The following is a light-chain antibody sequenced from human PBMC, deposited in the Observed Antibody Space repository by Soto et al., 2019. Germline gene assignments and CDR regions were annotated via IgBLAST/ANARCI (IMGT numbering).Light chain of an antibody. CDR1: SSDVGSYNY. Sequence: QSVLTQPASVSESPGQSITISCTGTSSDVGSYNYVSWYQQQPGKAPKLMIYDVSNRPSGVSNRFSGSKSGNTASLTISGLQAEDEADYYCCSYAGSSTFFVFGTGTKVTVL. J-gene: IGLJ1*01. V-gene: IGLV2-23*02. CDR2: DVS. CDR3: CSYAGSSTFFV.